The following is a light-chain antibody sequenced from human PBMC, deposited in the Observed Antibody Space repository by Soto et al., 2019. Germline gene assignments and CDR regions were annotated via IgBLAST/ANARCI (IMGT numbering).Light chain of an antibody. CDR2: LNSDGSH. V-gene: IGLV4-69*01. CDR3: QAWGTGTKRV. Sequence: QSVLTQSPSASASLGASVKLTCTLSSGHSNYVIAWHQQQPEKGPRFLMKLNSDGSHYKGDGIPDRFSGSSSGAERYLTISGRQSEDDADYYCQAWGTGTKRVFGGGTKLTVL. J-gene: IGLJ2*01. CDR1: SGHSNYV.